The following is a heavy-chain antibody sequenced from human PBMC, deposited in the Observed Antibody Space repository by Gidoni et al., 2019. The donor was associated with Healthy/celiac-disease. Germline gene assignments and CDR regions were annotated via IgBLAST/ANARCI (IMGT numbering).Heavy chain of an antibody. J-gene: IGHJ6*02. CDR3: AKDGGYSHYYYYGMDV. CDR2: ISYDGSNK. Sequence: QVQLVESGGGVVQPGSSLRLSCSASGFTFSSYGMHWVRQAPGKGLEWVAVISYDGSNKYYADSVKGRFTISRDNSKNTLYLQMNSLRAEDTAVYYCAKDGGYSHYYYYGMDVWGQGTTVTVSS. D-gene: IGHD5-12*01. V-gene: IGHV3-30*18. CDR1: GFTFSSYG.